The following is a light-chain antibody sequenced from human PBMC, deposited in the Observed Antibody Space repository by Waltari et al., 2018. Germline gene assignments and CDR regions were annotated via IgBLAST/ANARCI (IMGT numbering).Light chain of an antibody. CDR1: QGISTS. J-gene: IGKJ1*01. Sequence: DIQMTQSPSAMSASAGDRVTITCRASQGISTSLAWFQQKPGKVPKRLIYLASSLQSGVPSRFSGSGSRTEFTLSISSLQPEDFATYYCLQYNTYPWTFGQGTKVEIK. CDR2: LAS. CDR3: LQYNTYPWT. V-gene: IGKV1-17*03.